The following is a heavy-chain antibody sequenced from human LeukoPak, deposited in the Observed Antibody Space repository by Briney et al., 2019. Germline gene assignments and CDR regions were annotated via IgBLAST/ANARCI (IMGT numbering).Heavy chain of an antibody. CDR3: ATPGPYYYGSVSDY. D-gene: IGHD3-10*01. CDR1: GFTFSSYW. Sequence: PGGSLRLSCAASGFTFSSYWMSWVRQAPGKGLEWVANIKQDGSEKYYVDSVKGRFTISRDNAKNSLYLQMNSLRAEDTAVYYCATPGPYYYGSVSDYWGQGTLVAVSS. V-gene: IGHV3-7*01. CDR2: IKQDGSEK. J-gene: IGHJ4*02.